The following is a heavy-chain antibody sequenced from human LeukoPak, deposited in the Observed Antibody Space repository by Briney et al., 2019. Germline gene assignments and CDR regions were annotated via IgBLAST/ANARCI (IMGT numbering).Heavy chain of an antibody. J-gene: IGHJ3*01. CDR2: IDTSSSTM. Sequence: GGSLRLSCAASAFTFSDYSMNWVRQAPGKGLEWISYIDTSSSTMYYADSVMGRFTISRDNAKESLYLQMNSLRDEDTAVYYCAREDDSWGPNNLDLWGQGTMASVSS. D-gene: IGHD7-27*01. CDR3: AREDDSWGPNNLDL. V-gene: IGHV3-48*02. CDR1: AFTFSDYS.